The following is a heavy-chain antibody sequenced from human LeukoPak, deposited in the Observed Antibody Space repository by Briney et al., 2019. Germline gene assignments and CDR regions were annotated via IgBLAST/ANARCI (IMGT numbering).Heavy chain of an antibody. CDR3: AREGPYSGSYRDAFDI. D-gene: IGHD1-26*01. Sequence: SETLSLTCTVSGGSISSGGYYWSWIRQHPGKGLEWIGYIYYSGSTYYNPSLKSRVTMSVDTSKNQFSLKLSSVTAADTAVYYCAREGPYSGSYRDAFDIWGQGTMVTVSS. V-gene: IGHV4-31*03. J-gene: IGHJ3*02. CDR1: GGSISSGGYY. CDR2: IYYSGST.